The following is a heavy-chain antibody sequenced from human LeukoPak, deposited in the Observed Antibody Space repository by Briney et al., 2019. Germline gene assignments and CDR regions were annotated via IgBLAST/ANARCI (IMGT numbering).Heavy chain of an antibody. CDR1: GFTFSSYG. J-gene: IGHJ6*03. CDR3: AKDLSEGWFGDFGYMDV. Sequence: GGSLRLSCAASGFTFSSYGMHWVRQAPGEGLEWGAFIRYVGGKKYYADSVKGRFTISRDNSKNPMYLQMNSLSAEDTDVYYCAKDLSEGWFGDFGYMDVWGKGTTVTVSS. CDR2: IRYVGGKK. V-gene: IGHV3-30*02. D-gene: IGHD3-10*01.